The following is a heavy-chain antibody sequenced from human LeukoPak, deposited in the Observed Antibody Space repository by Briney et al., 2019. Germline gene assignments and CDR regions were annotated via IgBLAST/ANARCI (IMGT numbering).Heavy chain of an antibody. V-gene: IGHV3-23*01. Sequence: GGSLRLSRAASGFTFSSYAMSWVRQAPGKGLEWVSAISGSGGSTYYADSVKGRFTISRDNSKNTLYLQMNSLGAEDTAVYYCANLDYYDSTSPPQDYWGQGTLVTVSS. CDR2: ISGSGGST. D-gene: IGHD3-22*01. J-gene: IGHJ4*02. CDR3: ANLDYYDSTSPPQDY. CDR1: GFTFSSYA.